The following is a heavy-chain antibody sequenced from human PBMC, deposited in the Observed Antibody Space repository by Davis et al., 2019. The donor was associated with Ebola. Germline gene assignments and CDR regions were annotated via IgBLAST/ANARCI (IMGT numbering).Heavy chain of an antibody. D-gene: IGHD5-12*01. J-gene: IGHJ5*01. Sequence: AASVKVSCQASGYTFTSYDINWVRQATGQGLEWMGWMNPNSGNTGYAQKFQGRVTMTRNTSISTAYMELSSLTSEDTAVYYCARGRKVARMGSWFDSWGQGTLVTVSS. V-gene: IGHV1-8*01. CDR2: MNPNSGNT. CDR1: GYTFTSYD. CDR3: ARGRKVARMGSWFDS.